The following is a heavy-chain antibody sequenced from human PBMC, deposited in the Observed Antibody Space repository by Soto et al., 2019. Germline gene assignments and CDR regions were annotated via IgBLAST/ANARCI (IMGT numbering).Heavy chain of an antibody. D-gene: IGHD6-13*01. V-gene: IGHV3-23*01. J-gene: IGHJ3*02. CDR3: AKDLGIGIAEADTFDAFDI. Sequence: GGSLRLSCAASGFTFSSYAMSWVRQAPGKGLEWVSAISGSGGSTYYADSVKGRFSISRDHSKNTLYLQMNSLRAEDMAVYYCAKDLGIGIAEADTFDAFDICGQGTMVTGSS. CDR1: GFTFSSYA. CDR2: ISGSGGST.